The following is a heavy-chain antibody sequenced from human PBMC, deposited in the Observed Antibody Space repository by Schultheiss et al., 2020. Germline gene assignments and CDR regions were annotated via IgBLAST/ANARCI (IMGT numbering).Heavy chain of an antibody. D-gene: IGHD6-13*01. J-gene: IGHJ4*02. CDR3: ARVSSSWSYFDY. V-gene: IGHV3-30*03. Sequence: GESLKISCAASGFTFSSYSMHWVRQAPGKGLEWVAVISYDGSNKYYADSVKGRFTISRDNSKNTLYLQMNSLRAEDTAVYYCARVSSSWSYFDYWGQGTLVTVSS. CDR2: ISYDGSNK. CDR1: GFTFSSYS.